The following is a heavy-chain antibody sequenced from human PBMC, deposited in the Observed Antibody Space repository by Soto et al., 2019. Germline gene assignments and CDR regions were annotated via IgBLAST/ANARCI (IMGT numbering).Heavy chain of an antibody. Sequence: QVQLVESGGGLVKPGGSLRLSCGASGFTFSDHYMSWIRQAPGKGLEWVSYISSSGRTQYYADSVKGRFTVTRDNAKNSLYPQMHSLTDENTAVYYCARDSTPRGDDADSNDVFDIWGQGTMVTVSS. CDR1: GFTFSDHY. D-gene: IGHD3-16*01. CDR2: ISSSGRTQ. CDR3: ARDSTPRGDDADSNDVFDI. J-gene: IGHJ3*02. V-gene: IGHV3-11*01.